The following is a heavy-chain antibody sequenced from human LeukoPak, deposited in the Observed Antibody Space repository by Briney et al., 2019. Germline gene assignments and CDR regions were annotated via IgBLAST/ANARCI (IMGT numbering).Heavy chain of an antibody. J-gene: IGHJ4*02. Sequence: SGRSLRLSCAASGFTFSSYGMHWVRQAPGKGLEWVAIISYDGSNKYYADSVKRRFTISRDNSKNTLYLQMNSLRAEDTAVYYCAKDSSPPTYYDFWSRYWHYFDYWGQGTLVTVSS. CDR3: AKDSSPPTYYDFWSRYWHYFDY. CDR1: GFTFSSYG. V-gene: IGHV3-30*18. D-gene: IGHD3-3*01. CDR2: ISYDGSNK.